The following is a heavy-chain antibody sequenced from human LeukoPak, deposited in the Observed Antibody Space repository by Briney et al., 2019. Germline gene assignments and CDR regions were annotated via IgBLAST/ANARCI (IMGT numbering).Heavy chain of an antibody. CDR2: INIDTGNT. Sequence: SVKVSCKASGYTFTTDGIHWVRQAPGQRLEWMGWINIDTGNTKFSQKFQDRVTITKPTSESIVYMALNSLRSEDTAVYYCARIPRHWFFDYWGQGPLVTVSS. CDR1: GYTFTTDG. CDR3: ARIPRHWFFDY. D-gene: IGHD3-9*01. J-gene: IGHJ4*02. V-gene: IGHV1-3*04.